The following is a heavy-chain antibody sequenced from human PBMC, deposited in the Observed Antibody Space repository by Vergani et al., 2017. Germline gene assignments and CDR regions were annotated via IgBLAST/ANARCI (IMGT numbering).Heavy chain of an antibody. J-gene: IGHJ2*01. CDR2: IYSGGGT. CDR1: GFTVSSNY. V-gene: IGHV3-53*01. Sequence: EVQLEESGGGLIQPGGSLRLSCAASGFTVSSNYMTWVRQAPGKGLEWVAMIYSGGGTNYADSVKGRFTVSRDTSENTLYLQMNSLRAEDTAVYYCARTPPVANWYFNLWGRGTLVTVSS. CDR3: ARTPPVANWYFNL. D-gene: IGHD5-12*01.